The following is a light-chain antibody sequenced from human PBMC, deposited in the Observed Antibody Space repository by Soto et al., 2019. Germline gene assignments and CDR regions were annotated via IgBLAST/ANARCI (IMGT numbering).Light chain of an antibody. CDR2: DYN. CDR3: QSYDSSLSGSTV. Sequence: QAVVTQPPSVSGAPGQRVTISCTGSSSNIGAGYDVHWYQQLPGTAPKLLIYDYNNRPSGVPDRFSGSKSGTSASLAITGLQAEDEADYYCQSYDSSLSGSTVFGTGTQLTVL. V-gene: IGLV1-40*01. CDR1: SSNIGAGYD. J-gene: IGLJ1*01.